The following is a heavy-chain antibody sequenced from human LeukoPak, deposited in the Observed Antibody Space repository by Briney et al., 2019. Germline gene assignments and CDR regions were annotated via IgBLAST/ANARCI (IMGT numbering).Heavy chain of an antibody. D-gene: IGHD1-26*01. CDR2: ISGSGGVT. CDR1: GFTFSSYA. V-gene: IGHV3-23*01. Sequence: GGSLRLSCAASGFTFSSYAMNWVRQAPGKGLEWISGISGSGGVTYYADSVKGRFTISRDNSKNTLFVQMNSLRAEDTAVYYCANLVGATAYWGQGTLVTVSS. J-gene: IGHJ4*02. CDR3: ANLVGATAY.